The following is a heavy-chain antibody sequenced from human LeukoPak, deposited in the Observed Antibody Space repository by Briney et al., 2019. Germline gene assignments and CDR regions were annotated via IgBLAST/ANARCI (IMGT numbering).Heavy chain of an antibody. CDR1: GFTFSSYW. D-gene: IGHD5-18*01. J-gene: IGHJ4*02. V-gene: IGHV3-74*01. Sequence: GGSLRLSCAASGFTFSSYWMHWVRHTPGKGLVWVSRIKGDGSSTSYADSVRGRFTISRDNAKNTLYLQMNSLRAEDTAVYYCARDGYSFGHDFDYWGQGTLVTVSS. CDR2: IKGDGSST. CDR3: ARDGYSFGHDFDY.